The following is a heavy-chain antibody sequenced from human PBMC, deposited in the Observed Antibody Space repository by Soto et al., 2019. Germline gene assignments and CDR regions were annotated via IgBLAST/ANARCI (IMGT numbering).Heavy chain of an antibody. V-gene: IGHV3-30*18. Sequence: QVQLVESGGGVVQPGRSLRLSCAASGFTFSSYGMHWVRQAPGKGLEWVAVISYDGSNKYYADSVKGRFTISRDNSKNTXXLQMNSLRAKDTAVYYCAKDDSYYGSGRNPHSLDYWGQGTLVTVSS. D-gene: IGHD3-10*01. CDR2: ISYDGSNK. CDR3: AKDDSYYGSGRNPHSLDY. CDR1: GFTFSSYG. J-gene: IGHJ4*02.